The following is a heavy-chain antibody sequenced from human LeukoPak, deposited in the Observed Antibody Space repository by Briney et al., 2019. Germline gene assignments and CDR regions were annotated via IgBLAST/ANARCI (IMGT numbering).Heavy chain of an antibody. CDR1: GGSISSGGYY. D-gene: IGHD6-19*01. CDR3: ASVRGYSSGWYASGFDP. CDR2: IYYTGST. J-gene: IGHJ5*02. V-gene: IGHV4-39*07. Sequence: PSETLSLTCTVSGGSISSGGYYWSWIRQPPGKGPEWIGSIYYTGSTNYNPSLRSRVTISLDTSKNQFSLKLTSVTAADTAVYYCASVRGYSSGWYASGFDPWGQGSLVTVSS.